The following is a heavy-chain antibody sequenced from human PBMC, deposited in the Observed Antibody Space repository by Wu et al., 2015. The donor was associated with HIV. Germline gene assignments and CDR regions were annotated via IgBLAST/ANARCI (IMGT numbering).Heavy chain of an antibody. CDR1: GGTFSSYA. V-gene: IGHV1-69*12. Sequence: QVQLVQSGAEVKKPGSSVKVSCKASGGTFSSYAISWVRQAPGQGLEWMGGIIPIFGTANYAQKFQGRVTITADESTSTAYMELSSLRSEDTAVYYCARKGWGGGSCPYCYYYMDVWGKRGPRSPSP. D-gene: IGHD2-15*01. J-gene: IGHJ6*03. CDR3: ARKGWGGGSCPYCYYYMDV. CDR2: IIPIFGTA.